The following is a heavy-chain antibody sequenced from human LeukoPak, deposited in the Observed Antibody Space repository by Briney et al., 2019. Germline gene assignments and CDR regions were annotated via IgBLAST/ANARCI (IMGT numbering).Heavy chain of an antibody. J-gene: IGHJ4*02. CDR3: ARVPHYYFGYGYFDS. D-gene: IGHD3-10*01. CDR1: GGSFSGYY. CDR2: IDQSGTT. Sequence: SETLSLTCAVYGGSFSGYYWSWIRQPPGKGLEWIGEIDQSGTTNYNPDPKSRVSISVDPSKKQFSLTLTSMTAADTAVYYCARVPHYYFGYGYFDSWGQGTLVTVSS. V-gene: IGHV4-34*01.